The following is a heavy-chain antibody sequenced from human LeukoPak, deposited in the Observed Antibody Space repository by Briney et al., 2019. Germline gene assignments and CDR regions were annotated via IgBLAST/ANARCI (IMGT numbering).Heavy chain of an antibody. D-gene: IGHD2-2*01. V-gene: IGHV1-69*04. CDR1: GGTFGNYA. Sequence: GASVKVSCKASGGTFGNYAISWVRQAPGQGPEWMGRIIPIVGRTNFAQKFQGRITFTADKSTSTAFLELRSLRSDDTAMYYCAGEGGLRLPAAMSYWGQGTLVTVSS. CDR2: IIPIVGRT. J-gene: IGHJ4*02. CDR3: AGEGGLRLPAAMSY.